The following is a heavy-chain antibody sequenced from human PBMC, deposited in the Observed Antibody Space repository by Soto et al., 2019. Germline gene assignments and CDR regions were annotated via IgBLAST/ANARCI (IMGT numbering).Heavy chain of an antibody. CDR1: VGSISSSRNF. CDR2: VYYSGSS. V-gene: IGHV4-39*01. Sequence: SETLFLTCTVSVGSISSSRNFWAWIRQCPGKGLEWIGSVYYSGSSYYNPSLKSRVTISVDTSKKHFSLKLNSVTDADTAVYYCARQGGSRSYFDYWGQGTLVTISS. J-gene: IGHJ4*02. CDR3: ARQGGSRSYFDY. D-gene: IGHD2-15*01.